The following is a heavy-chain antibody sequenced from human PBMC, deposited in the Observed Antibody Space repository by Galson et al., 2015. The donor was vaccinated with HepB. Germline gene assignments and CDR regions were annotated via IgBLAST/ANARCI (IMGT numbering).Heavy chain of an antibody. CDR1: GFTFSNAW. D-gene: IGHD2-15*01. Sequence: SLRLSCAASGFTFSNAWMGWVRQAPGKGLEWVGRIKSKTDGGTTDYAAPVKGRSTISRDDSKNTLYLQMNSLKTEDTAVYYCTTERDFSSVDIVVVVAEGGAEDYWGQGTLVTVSS. CDR2: IKSKTDGGTT. V-gene: IGHV3-15*01. J-gene: IGHJ4*02. CDR3: TTERDFSSVDIVVVVAEGGAEDY.